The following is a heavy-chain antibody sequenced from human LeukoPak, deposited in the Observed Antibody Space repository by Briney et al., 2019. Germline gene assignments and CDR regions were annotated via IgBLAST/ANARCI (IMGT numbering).Heavy chain of an antibody. D-gene: IGHD2-15*01. CDR2: IRYAGRGK. V-gene: IGHV3-30*02. J-gene: IGHJ4*02. CDR1: GFAFCIYG. Sequence: GGSLRLSRAASGFAFCIYGMHWVPHAPGKGLEWGALIRYAGRGKNSADSVKGRFIFSRDTTKNTLYMQMNCLKLGDTAVYYCAKDQDLYCSGGSCSSTLDYWGQGTLVTVSS. CDR3: AKDQDLYCSGGSCSSTLDY.